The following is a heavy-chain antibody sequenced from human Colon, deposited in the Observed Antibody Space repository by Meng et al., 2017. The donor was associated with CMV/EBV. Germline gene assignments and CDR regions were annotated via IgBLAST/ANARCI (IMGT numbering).Heavy chain of an antibody. D-gene: IGHD2-2*01. CDR2: IHHSGNT. Sequence: YMSWVRQAPGKGLEWIGYIHHSGNTFYNPSLKSRVTISVDMPNKHFSLNLRSVTAADTAVYYCARENSTSTGGFDFWGQGTLVTVSS. CDR3: ARENSTSTGGFDF. V-gene: IGHV4-30-4*08. J-gene: IGHJ4*02. CDR1: Y.